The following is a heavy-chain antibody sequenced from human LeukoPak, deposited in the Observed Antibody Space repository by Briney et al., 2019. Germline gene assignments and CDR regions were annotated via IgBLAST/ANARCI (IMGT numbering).Heavy chain of an antibody. CDR2: ISAYNGNT. CDR1: GYTFTSYG. J-gene: IGHJ6*03. CDR3: ARVNSGLVTAAATLYYYYYYMDA. Sequence: ASVKVSCKASGYTFTSYGISWVRQAPGQGLEWMGWISAYNGNTNYAQKLQGRVTMTTDTSTSTAYMELRSLRSDDTAVYYCARVNSGLVTAAATLYYYYYYMDAWGKGTTVTISS. D-gene: IGHD6-13*01. V-gene: IGHV1-18*01.